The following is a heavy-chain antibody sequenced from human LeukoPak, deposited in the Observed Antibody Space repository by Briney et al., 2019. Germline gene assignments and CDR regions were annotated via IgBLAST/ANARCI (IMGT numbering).Heavy chain of an antibody. J-gene: IGHJ3*02. Sequence: GGSLRLSCAASGFTFDDYTMHWVRQAPGKGLEWVSLISWDGGSTYYADSVKGRFTISRDNAKNSLSLQMNSLRAEDTAAYYCARDSTIYCSGGSCSRINIWGQGTMVTVSS. D-gene: IGHD2-15*01. V-gene: IGHV3-43*01. CDR3: ARDSTIYCSGGSCSRINI. CDR1: GFTFDDYT. CDR2: ISWDGGST.